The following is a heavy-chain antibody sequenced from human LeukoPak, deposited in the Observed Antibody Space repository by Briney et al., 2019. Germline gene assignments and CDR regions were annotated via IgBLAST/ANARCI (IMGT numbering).Heavy chain of an antibody. Sequence: ASVKVSCKASGYTFTGYYMHWVRQAPGQGLEWMGWINPNSGGTNYAQKFQGRVTMTRDTSISTAYMELSRLRSDDTAVYYCARAYYGSGSYLYDALDIWGQGTMVTVSS. J-gene: IGHJ3*02. CDR1: GYTFTGYY. CDR2: INPNSGGT. D-gene: IGHD3-10*01. V-gene: IGHV1-2*02. CDR3: ARAYYGSGSYLYDALDI.